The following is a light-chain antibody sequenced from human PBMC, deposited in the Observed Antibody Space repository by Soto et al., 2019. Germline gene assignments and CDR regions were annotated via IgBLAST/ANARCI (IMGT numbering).Light chain of an antibody. Sequence: EIVLTQSPATLSLSPGERATLSCRASQSVSSYLAWYQQKPGQAPRLLIYDASNRSTGIPAMFSGSGSGTDFTLTISSLEPEDFAVYYCQQRSNWPPLNFGGGTKVEIK. CDR2: DAS. V-gene: IGKV3-11*01. CDR1: QSVSSY. CDR3: QQRSNWPPLN. J-gene: IGKJ4*01.